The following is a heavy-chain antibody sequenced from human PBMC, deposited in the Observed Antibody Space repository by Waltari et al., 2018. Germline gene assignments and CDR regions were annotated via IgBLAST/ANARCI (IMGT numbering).Heavy chain of an antibody. CDR2: ISYDGSNK. D-gene: IGHD2-15*01. CDR3: ARDLVAFDL. Sequence: QVQLVESGGGVVQPGRSLRLSCAASGFTFSSYAMHWIRQAPGKGLEWVAVISYDGSNKYYADSVKGRFTISRDNSKNTLYLQMNSLRAEDTAVYYCARDLVAFDLWGRGTLVTVSS. J-gene: IGHJ2*01. V-gene: IGHV3-30-3*01. CDR1: GFTFSSYA.